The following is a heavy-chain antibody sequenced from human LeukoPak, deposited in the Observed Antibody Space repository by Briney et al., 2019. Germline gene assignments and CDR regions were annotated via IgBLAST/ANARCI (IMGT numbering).Heavy chain of an antibody. CDR1: GYTFTSYG. CDR3: ARWYQLRYYYYYYGMDV. Sequence: ASVKVSCKASGYTFTSYGISWVRQAPGQGLEWMGWISAYNGNTNYAQKLQGRVTMTTDTSTSTAYKELRSLRSDDTAVYYCARWYQLRYYYYYYGMDVWGQGTTVTVSS. CDR2: ISAYNGNT. V-gene: IGHV1-18*01. D-gene: IGHD2-2*01. J-gene: IGHJ6*02.